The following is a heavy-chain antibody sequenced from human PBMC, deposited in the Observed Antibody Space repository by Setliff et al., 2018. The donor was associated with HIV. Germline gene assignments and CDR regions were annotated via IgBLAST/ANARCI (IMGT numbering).Heavy chain of an antibody. J-gene: IGHJ4*02. Sequence: PSETLSLTCAVYGGAFNDYYWNWIRQPPGEGLQWIGEINHSGNINYNPSLRSRVTMSVDTSKKQFSLNVTSVTAADTAVYYCARGTYYNGGHLPLDSWGQGALVTVSS. D-gene: IGHD2-8*01. CDR1: GGAFNDYY. CDR2: INHSGNI. CDR3: ARGTYYNGGHLPLDS. V-gene: IGHV4-34*01.